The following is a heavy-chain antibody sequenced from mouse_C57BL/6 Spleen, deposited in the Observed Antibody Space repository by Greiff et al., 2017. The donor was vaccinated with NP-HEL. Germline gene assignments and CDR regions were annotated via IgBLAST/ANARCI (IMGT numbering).Heavy chain of an antibody. CDR2: INPNSGST. Sequence: QVQLQQPGAELVKPGASVTLSCKASGYTFTSYGMHWVKQRPGQGLEWIGMINPNSGSTNYNEKFKSKTTLTVDKSSSTAYMQLSSLTSEDSAVYYWARVLRGCFDYWGQGTTLTVSS. CDR3: ARVLRGCFDY. D-gene: IGHD1-1*01. CDR1: GYTFTSYG. V-gene: IGHV1-64*01. J-gene: IGHJ2*01.